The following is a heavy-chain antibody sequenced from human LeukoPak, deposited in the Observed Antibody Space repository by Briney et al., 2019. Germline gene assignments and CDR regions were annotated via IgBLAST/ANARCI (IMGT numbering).Heavy chain of an antibody. Sequence: PSETLSLTCAVYGGSFSGYYWSWIRQPPGKGLEWIGEINHSGSTNYNPSLKSRVTISVDTSKNQLSLKLSSVTAADTAVYYCARVKDQLGDAFDIWGQGTMVTVSS. CDR2: INHSGST. J-gene: IGHJ3*02. D-gene: IGHD1-1*01. CDR1: GGSFSGYY. V-gene: IGHV4-34*01. CDR3: ARVKDQLGDAFDI.